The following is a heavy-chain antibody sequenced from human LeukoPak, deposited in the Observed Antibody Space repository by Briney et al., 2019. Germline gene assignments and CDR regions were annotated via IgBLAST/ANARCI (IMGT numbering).Heavy chain of an antibody. CDR1: GGTFSSYA. Sequence: SVKVSCKASGGTFSSYAISWVRQAPGQGLEWMGGIIPIFGTANYAQKFQGRVTITADKSTSTAYMELSSLRSEDTAVYYCARLHSYYGSGMGYFDYWGQGTLVTVSS. D-gene: IGHD3-10*01. CDR3: ARLHSYYGSGMGYFDY. CDR2: IIPIFGTA. J-gene: IGHJ4*02. V-gene: IGHV1-69*06.